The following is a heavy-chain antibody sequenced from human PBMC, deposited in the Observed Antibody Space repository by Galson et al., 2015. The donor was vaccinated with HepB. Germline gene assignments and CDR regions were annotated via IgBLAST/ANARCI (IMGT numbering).Heavy chain of an antibody. V-gene: IGHV1-24*01. CDR1: GYTLTELS. CDR2: FDPEDGET. D-gene: IGHD5-24*01. J-gene: IGHJ4*02. Sequence: SVKVSCKVSGYTLTELSMHWVRQAPGKGLEWMGGFDPEDGETIYAQKFQGRVTMTEDTSTDTAYMELSSLRSEDTAVYYCATPRRDGYNFKQSAPYYFDYWGQGTLVTVSS. CDR3: ATPRRDGYNFKQSAPYYFDY.